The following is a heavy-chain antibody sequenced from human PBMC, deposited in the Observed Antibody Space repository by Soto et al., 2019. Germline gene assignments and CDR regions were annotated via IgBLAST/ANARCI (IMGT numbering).Heavy chain of an antibody. J-gene: IGHJ4*02. D-gene: IGHD1-7*01. V-gene: IGHV3-21*01. CDR2: ISSSSSYI. CDR3: APEIVTGTLLAFDY. Sequence: EVQLVESGGGLVKHGGSLRLSCAASGFTFSSYSMNWVRQAPGKGMEWVSSISSSSSYIYYADSVKGRFTISRDNAKNSLYLQMNSLRAEDTAVYYCAPEIVTGTLLAFDYWGQGTLVTVSS. CDR1: GFTFSSYS.